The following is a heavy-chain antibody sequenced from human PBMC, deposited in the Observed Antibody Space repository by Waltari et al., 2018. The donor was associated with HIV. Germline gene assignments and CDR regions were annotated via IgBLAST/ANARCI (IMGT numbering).Heavy chain of an antibody. D-gene: IGHD6-19*01. V-gene: IGHV4-39*01. CDR2: IYHSGST. J-gene: IGHJ4*02. Sequence: QLQLQESGPGLVKPSETLSLTCTVSGGSISDTTYYWGWIRQPPGKGLEWVGSIYHSGSTYYNPSLKSRVTISVDTSKSQFSLRLTSVTAADAALYYCARLHSSGWYFDHWGQGTLVTVSS. CDR1: GGSISDTTYY. CDR3: ARLHSSGWYFDH.